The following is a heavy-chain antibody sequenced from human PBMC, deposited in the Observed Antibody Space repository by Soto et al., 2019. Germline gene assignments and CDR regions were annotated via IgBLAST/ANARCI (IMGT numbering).Heavy chain of an antibody. Sequence: PGGSLRLACAASGFTFSSYGMHWVRQAPGKGLEWVAVISYDGSNKYYADSVKGRFTISRDNSKNTLYLQMNSLRAEDTAVYYCAKDRSDYDILTGYHTPQDYWGQGTLVTVSS. CDR2: ISYDGSNK. CDR1: GFTFSSYG. CDR3: AKDRSDYDILTGYHTPQDY. V-gene: IGHV3-30*18. J-gene: IGHJ4*02. D-gene: IGHD3-9*01.